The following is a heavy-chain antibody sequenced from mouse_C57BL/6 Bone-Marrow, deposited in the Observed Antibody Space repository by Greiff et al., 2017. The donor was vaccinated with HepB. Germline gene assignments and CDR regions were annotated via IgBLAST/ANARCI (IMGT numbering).Heavy chain of an antibody. CDR3: ARVAYYSAMDY. J-gene: IGHJ4*01. V-gene: IGHV3-6*01. Sequence: EVKLLESGPGLVKPSQSLSLTCSVTGYSITSGYYWNWIRQFPGNKLEWMGYISYDGSNNYNPSLKNRISITRDTSKNQFFLKLNSVTTEDTATYYCARVAYYSAMDYWGQGTSVTVSS. CDR2: ISYDGSN. CDR1: GYSITSGYY.